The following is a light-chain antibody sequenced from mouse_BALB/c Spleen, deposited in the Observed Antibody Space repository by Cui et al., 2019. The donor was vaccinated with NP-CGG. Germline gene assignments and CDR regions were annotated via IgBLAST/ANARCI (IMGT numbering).Light chain of an antibody. J-gene: IGLJ1*01. CDR2: GTN. Sequence: QPVVTQESALTTSPGDTVTLTCRSSTGAITTSNYANWVQEKPDHLFTGLIGGTNNRAPGVPASFSGSLIGDKAALTITGAQTEDEAIYFCALWYSNHWVFGGGTKLTVL. CDR1: TGAITTSNY. CDR3: ALWYSNHWV. V-gene: IGLV1*01.